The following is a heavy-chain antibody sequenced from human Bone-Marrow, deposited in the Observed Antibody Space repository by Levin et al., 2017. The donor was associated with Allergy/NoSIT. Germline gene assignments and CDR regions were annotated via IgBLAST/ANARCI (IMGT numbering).Heavy chain of an antibody. CDR2: IYYSGST. D-gene: IGHD1-26*01. CDR1: GGSISSYY. J-gene: IGHJ3*02. CDR3: ARHLLGGGSYPGRAFDI. Sequence: SETLSLTCTVSGGSISSYYWSWIRQPPGKGLEWIGYIYYSGSTNYNPSLKSRVTISVDTSKNQFSLKLSSVTAADTAVYYCARHLLGGGSYPGRAFDIWGQGTMVTVSS. V-gene: IGHV4-59*08.